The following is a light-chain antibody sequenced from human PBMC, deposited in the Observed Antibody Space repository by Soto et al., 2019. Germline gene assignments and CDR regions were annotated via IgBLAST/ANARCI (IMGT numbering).Light chain of an antibody. CDR2: TAS. Sequence: DIQLTQSPSFLSASVVDRVTITCRASQGISSYLAWYQQKPGKGPKLLIYTASTLQSGVPSRFSGSGSGTEFTLTISSLQPEDFATYYCQQLNSYPLTFGGGTKVEIK. V-gene: IGKV1-9*01. J-gene: IGKJ4*01. CDR1: QGISSY. CDR3: QQLNSYPLT.